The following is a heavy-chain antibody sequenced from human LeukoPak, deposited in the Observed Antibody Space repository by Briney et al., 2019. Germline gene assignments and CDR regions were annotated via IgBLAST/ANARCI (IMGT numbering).Heavy chain of an antibody. CDR2: ISAYNGNT. V-gene: IGHV1-18*01. Sequence: ASVKVSCKASGYTFTSYGISWVRQAPGQGLEWMGWISAYNGNTYYAQKLQGRVTMTTDTSTSTAYMELRSLRSDDTAVYYCAREIGLGYYGSGSYNWFDPWGQGTLVTVSS. CDR3: AREIGLGYYGSGSYNWFDP. D-gene: IGHD3-10*01. J-gene: IGHJ5*02. CDR1: GYTFTSYG.